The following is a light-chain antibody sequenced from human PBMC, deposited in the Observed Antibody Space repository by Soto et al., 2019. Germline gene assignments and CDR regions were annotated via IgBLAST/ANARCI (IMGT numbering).Light chain of an antibody. CDR3: QQYNNWPPIT. V-gene: IGKV3-15*01. CDR2: DAS. CDR1: QSVRSK. Sequence: IVRSQSPGNQSESPGERATLSCRASQSVRSKLAWYQQKPGQAPRLLIYDASTRATGIPARFSGSGSGTEFTLTISSLQSEDFAVYYCQQYNNWPPITFGQGTRLEIK. J-gene: IGKJ5*01.